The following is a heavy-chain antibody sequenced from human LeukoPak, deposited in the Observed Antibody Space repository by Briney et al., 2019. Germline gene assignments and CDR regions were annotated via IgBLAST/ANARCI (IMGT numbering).Heavy chain of an antibody. V-gene: IGHV4-59*01. J-gene: IGHJ3*02. CDR3: ARELATVTTILSDAFDI. Sequence: SETLSLTCTVSGGSISSYYWSWIRQPPGKGLEWIGYIYYSGSTNYNPSLKSRVTISVDTSKNQFSLKLSSVTAADTAVYYCARELATVTTILSDAFDIWGQGTMVTVSS. D-gene: IGHD4-17*01. CDR2: IYYSGST. CDR1: GGSISSYY.